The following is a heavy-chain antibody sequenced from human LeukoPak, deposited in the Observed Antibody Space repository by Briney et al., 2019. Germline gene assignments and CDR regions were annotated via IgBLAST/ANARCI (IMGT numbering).Heavy chain of an antibody. D-gene: IGHD6-13*01. CDR1: GGSISSSSYY. Sequence: SETLSLTCTVSGGSISSSSYYWGWIRQPPGKGLEWIGSIYYSGSTYYNPSLKSRVTISVDTSKNQFSLKLSSVTAADTAVYYCARHDRAAAGMWGAVDYWGQGTLVTVSS. CDR2: IYYSGST. CDR3: ARHDRAAAGMWGAVDY. V-gene: IGHV4-39*01. J-gene: IGHJ4*02.